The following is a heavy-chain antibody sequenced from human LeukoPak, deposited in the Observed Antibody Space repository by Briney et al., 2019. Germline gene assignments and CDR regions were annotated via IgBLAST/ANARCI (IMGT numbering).Heavy chain of an antibody. V-gene: IGHV1-69*05. CDR1: GGTFSSYA. J-gene: IGHJ5*02. Sequence: SVKVSCKASGGTFSSYAISWVRQAPGQGLEWMGGIIPIFGTANYARKFQGRVTITTDESTSTAYMELSSLRSEDTAVYYCARDGGQRNYDFWSGYYRGGPWFDPWGQGTLVTVSS. D-gene: IGHD3-3*01. CDR3: ARDGGQRNYDFWSGYYRGGPWFDP. CDR2: IIPIFGTA.